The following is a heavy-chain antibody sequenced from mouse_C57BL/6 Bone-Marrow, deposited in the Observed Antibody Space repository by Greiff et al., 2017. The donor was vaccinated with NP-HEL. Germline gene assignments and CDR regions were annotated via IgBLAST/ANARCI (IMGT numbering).Heavy chain of an antibody. CDR1: GYTFTSYW. Sequence: QVQLQQPGAELVMPGASVKLSCKASGYTFTSYWMHWVKQRPGQGLEWIGEIDPSDSYTNYNQKFKGKSTLTVDKSSSTAYMQLSSLTSEDSAVYYCAILRPRGDWGQGTTLTVSS. CDR2: IDPSDSYT. CDR3: AILRPRGD. V-gene: IGHV1-69*01. J-gene: IGHJ2*01. D-gene: IGHD1-2*01.